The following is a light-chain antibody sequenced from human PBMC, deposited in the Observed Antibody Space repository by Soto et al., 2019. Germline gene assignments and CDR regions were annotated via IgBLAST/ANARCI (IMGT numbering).Light chain of an antibody. Sequence: DTQLTQSPSFLSASVGDRVTIACRASQDVSRSVGWYQQKPGTAPKLLISAASTLNSGVPPRFSGSGSGTDFTLTISSLQPEDFATYYCQQYYSFPYTFGQGTKVDIK. CDR3: QQYYSFPYT. J-gene: IGKJ2*01. CDR1: QDVSRS. V-gene: IGKV1-9*01. CDR2: AAS.